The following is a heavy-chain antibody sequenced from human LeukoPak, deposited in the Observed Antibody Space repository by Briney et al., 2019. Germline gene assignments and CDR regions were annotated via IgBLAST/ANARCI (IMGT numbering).Heavy chain of an antibody. Sequence: GGSLRLSCAASGFTFSSYSMNWVRQAPGKGLEWVSSISSSSSYIYHADSVKGRFTISRDNAKNSLYLQMNSLRAEDTAVYYCARGITGTTGIDYWGQGTLVTVSS. V-gene: IGHV3-21*01. J-gene: IGHJ4*02. D-gene: IGHD1-7*01. CDR1: GFTFSSYS. CDR3: ARGITGTTGIDY. CDR2: ISSSSSYI.